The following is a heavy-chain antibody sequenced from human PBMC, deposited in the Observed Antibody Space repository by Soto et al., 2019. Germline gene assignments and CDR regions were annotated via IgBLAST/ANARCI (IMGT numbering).Heavy chain of an antibody. D-gene: IGHD2-2*01. J-gene: IGHJ4*02. V-gene: IGHV3-64*01. Sequence: EVQLVESGGGLVQPGGSLRLSCAASGFTFSSYAMHWVRQAPGKGLEYVSAISSNGGSIYYANSVKGRFTISRDNSKNTLYLEMSVPRAEDIAVYYCARGDCSSTICYAVIVDDWGQGTLVTVSS. CDR3: ARGDCSSTICYAVIVDD. CDR2: ISSNGGSI. CDR1: GFTFSSYA.